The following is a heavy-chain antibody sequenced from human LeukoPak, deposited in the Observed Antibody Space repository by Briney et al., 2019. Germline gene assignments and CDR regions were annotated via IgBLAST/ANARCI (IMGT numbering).Heavy chain of an antibody. CDR3: ARGGDYGDYPYYYYGMDV. CDR1: GGSISTSAYY. D-gene: IGHD4-17*01. J-gene: IGHJ6*02. V-gene: IGHV4-39*07. CDR2: IYYSGNT. Sequence: SETLSLTCIVSGGSISTSAYYWGWIRQPPGEGLQWIGSIYYSGNTYYNSSLKSRVTISVDTSTSQFSLKLSSVTAADTAVYYCARGGDYGDYPYYYYGMDVWGQGTTVTVSS.